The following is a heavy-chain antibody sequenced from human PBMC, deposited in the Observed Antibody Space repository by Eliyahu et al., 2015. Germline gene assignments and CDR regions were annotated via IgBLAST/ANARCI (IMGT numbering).Heavy chain of an antibody. CDR3: ATAFSGLRLGELSLYDAYDI. Sequence: QVQLQQWGAGXLKPSETLSLTCAXXXGSFSGYYWXWIRQSPGKGLEWIGEIXHSRSTNYNPSLKSRVTISVDTSKNQFSLKLSSVTAADTAVYYCATAFSGLRLGELSLYDAYDIWGQGTMVSVSS. CDR2: IXHSRST. V-gene: IGHV4-34*01. D-gene: IGHD3-16*02. CDR1: XGSFSGYY. J-gene: IGHJ3*02.